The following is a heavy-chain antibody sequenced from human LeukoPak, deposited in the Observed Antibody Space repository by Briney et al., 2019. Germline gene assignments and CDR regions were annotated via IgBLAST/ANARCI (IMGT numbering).Heavy chain of an antibody. CDR2: ISSNGDNT. V-gene: IGHV3-64D*06. CDR3: VRGTGY. J-gene: IGHJ4*02. CDR1: GYTFSSYV. Sequence: GGTLSLSCSASGYTFSSYVIHWGSKAPAQGLEYVSAISSNGDNTYYADSVKGRFTISRDNSKNTLYLQMSSLRPDDTAVYFCVRGTGYWGQGTLVTVSS.